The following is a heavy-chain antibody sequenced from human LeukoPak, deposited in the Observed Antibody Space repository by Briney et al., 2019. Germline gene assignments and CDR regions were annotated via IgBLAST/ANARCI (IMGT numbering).Heavy chain of an antibody. J-gene: IGHJ5*02. CDR1: GGSISSGGYY. Sequence: SETLSLTCTVSGGSISSGGYYYSWIRQHPEKGLEWIGYIYYSGSTYYNPSLKSRVTMSVDTSKNQFSLRLSSVTVADTAVYYCARDPRGYRPTENWFDPWGQGTLVTVSS. CDR3: ARDPRGYRPTENWFDP. D-gene: IGHD2-2*01. V-gene: IGHV4-31*03. CDR2: IYYSGST.